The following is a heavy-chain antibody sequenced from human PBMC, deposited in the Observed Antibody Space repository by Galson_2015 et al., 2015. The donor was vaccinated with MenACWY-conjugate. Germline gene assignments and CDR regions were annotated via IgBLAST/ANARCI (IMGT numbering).Heavy chain of an antibody. J-gene: IGHJ3*01. Sequence: SLRLSCAASGFTFSHHGMNWVRQAPGKGLEGVSYISASGGAIYYADSLKGRLTISRDNAKNSLYLQMNSLRPEDTAVYYCARDRSSSWYSALDFWGQGTLVTVSS. CDR1: GFTFSHHG. V-gene: IGHV3-48*03. CDR2: ISASGGAI. D-gene: IGHD6-13*01. CDR3: ARDRSSSWYSALDF.